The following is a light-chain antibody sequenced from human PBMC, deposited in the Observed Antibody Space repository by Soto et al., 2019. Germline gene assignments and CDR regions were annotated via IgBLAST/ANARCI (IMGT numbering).Light chain of an antibody. CDR2: DAS. J-gene: IGKJ4*01. V-gene: IGKV1-33*01. Sequence: DIQMTQSPSSLSASVGDRVTITCQASQNINNYLNWYQQKPGRAPKLLIYDASNLEAGVPSRFRGSGSGTEFTLIISSLQPDDFATYYCQQYKTSLLTFGGGTKVEIK. CDR3: QQYKTSLLT. CDR1: QNINNY.